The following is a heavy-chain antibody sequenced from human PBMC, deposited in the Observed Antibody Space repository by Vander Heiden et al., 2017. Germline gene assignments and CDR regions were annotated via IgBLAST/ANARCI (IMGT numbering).Heavy chain of an antibody. D-gene: IGHD4-17*01. CDR2: ISSSSSYI. J-gene: IGHJ4*02. V-gene: IGHV3-21*01. Sequence: EVQLVESGGGLVKPGGSLRLSCAASGFTFSSYSMNWVLQAPGKGLEWVSSISSSSSYIYYADSVKGRFTISRDNAKNSLYLQMNSLRAEDTAVYYCARVAIYGDHTFDYWGQGTLVTVSS. CDR1: GFTFSSYS. CDR3: ARVAIYGDHTFDY.